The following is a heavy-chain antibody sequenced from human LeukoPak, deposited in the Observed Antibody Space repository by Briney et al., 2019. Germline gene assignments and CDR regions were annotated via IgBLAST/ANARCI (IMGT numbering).Heavy chain of an antibody. CDR1: GFTFSSYS. D-gene: IGHD3-9*01. CDR2: ISSSSSYI. J-gene: IGHJ6*04. V-gene: IGHV3-21*01. Sequence: PGGSLRLSCAASGFTFSSYSMNWVRQAPGKGLEWVSSISSSSSYIYYADSVKGRFTISRDNAKNSLYLQMNSLRAEDTAVYYCARDRGRYSGYEMDVWGKGTTVTVSS. CDR3: ARDRGRYSGYEMDV.